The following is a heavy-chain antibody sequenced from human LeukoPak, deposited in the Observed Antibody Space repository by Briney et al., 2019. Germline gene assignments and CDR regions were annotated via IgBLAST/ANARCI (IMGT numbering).Heavy chain of an antibody. V-gene: IGHV3-7*01. J-gene: IGHJ5*02. D-gene: IGHD6-13*01. Sequence: QPGGSLRLSCAASGFTFSSYSMNWVRQAPGKGLEWVANIKQDGSEKYYVDSVKGRFTISRDNAKNSLYLQMNSLRAEDTAVYYCARDPATIAAAGTGWFDPWGQGTLVTVSS. CDR1: GFTFSSYS. CDR3: ARDPATIAAAGTGWFDP. CDR2: IKQDGSEK.